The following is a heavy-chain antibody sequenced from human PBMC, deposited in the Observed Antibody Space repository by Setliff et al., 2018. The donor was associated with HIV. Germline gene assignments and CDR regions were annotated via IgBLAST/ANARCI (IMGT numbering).Heavy chain of an antibody. CDR3: ARSNYYDSSGYLITRFDY. V-gene: IGHV4-59*11. CDR2: IYYSGST. CDR1: GGSISSHY. D-gene: IGHD3-22*01. Sequence: SETLSLTCTVSGGSISSHYWTWIRQPPGKGLEWIGYIYYSGSTNYNPSLKSRVTISVDTSKNQFSLKPSSVTAADRAVYYCARSNYYDSSGYLITRFDYWGQGTLVTVSS. J-gene: IGHJ4*02.